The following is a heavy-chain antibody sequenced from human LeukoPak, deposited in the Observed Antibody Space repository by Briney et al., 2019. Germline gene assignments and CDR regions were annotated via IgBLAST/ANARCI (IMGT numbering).Heavy chain of an antibody. J-gene: IGHJ6*04. D-gene: IGHD5-18*01. CDR2: ISAYNGNT. CDR3: ARAGRYSYGWYYYGMDV. V-gene: IGHV1-18*04. Sequence: ASVKVSCKASGYTFTSYGISWVRQAPGQGLEWMGWISAYNGNTNYAQKLQGRVTMTTDTSTSTAYMELRSLRSDDTAVYYGARAGRYSYGWYYYGMDVWGKGTTVTVSS. CDR1: GYTFTSYG.